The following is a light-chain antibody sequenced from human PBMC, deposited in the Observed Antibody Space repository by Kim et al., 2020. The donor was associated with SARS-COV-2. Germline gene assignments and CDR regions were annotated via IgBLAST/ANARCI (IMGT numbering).Light chain of an antibody. CDR3: QAWDSSTAV. CDR1: KLENRF. J-gene: IGLJ2*01. V-gene: IGLV3-1*01. CDR2: EDS. Sequence: SYELTQPPSVSVSPGQTASITCSGDKLENRFVCWYQQKPGHSPVRVIYEDSKRPSGIPERFSASNSGNTATLTISGTQAMDEADYYCQAWDSSTAVFGGGTQLTVL.